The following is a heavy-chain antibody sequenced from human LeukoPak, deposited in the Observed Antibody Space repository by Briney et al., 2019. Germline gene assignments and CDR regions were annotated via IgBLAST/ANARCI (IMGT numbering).Heavy chain of an antibody. J-gene: IGHJ4*02. D-gene: IGHD6-13*01. CDR2: IYYSGST. V-gene: IGHV4-30-4*01. CDR1: GGSISSGDYY. CDR3: ARGAALYYFDW. Sequence: SQTLSLTCTVSGGSISSGDYYWSWIRQPPGKGLEWIGYIYYSGSTYYNPSPKSRVTISLDTSENKFSLKLSSVTAADTAVYYCARGAALYYFDWWGQGTLVTVSS.